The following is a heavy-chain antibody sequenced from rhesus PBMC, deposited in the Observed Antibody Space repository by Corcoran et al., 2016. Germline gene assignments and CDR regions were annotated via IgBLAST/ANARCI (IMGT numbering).Heavy chain of an antibody. CDR3: ATQRYSGYSLVDY. D-gene: IGHD5-24*01. CDR1: GYSISSGYD. Sequence: QVQLQESGPGVVKPSETLSLTCAVSGYSISSGYDWSWIRQPPGKGLEWIGIIYGSSGNTNCSPSLKNRVTISKDTSKNQFSLKLSSVTAADTAVYYCATQRYSGYSLVDYWGQGVLVTVSS. V-gene: IGHV4-76*01. J-gene: IGHJ4*01. CDR2: IYGSSGNT.